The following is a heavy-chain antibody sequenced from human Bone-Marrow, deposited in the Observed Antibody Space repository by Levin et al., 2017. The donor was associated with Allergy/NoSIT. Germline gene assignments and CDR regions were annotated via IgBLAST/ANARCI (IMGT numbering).Heavy chain of an antibody. D-gene: IGHD1-1*01. CDR3: AYRSTRTEVDC. V-gene: IGHV2-5*01. CDR1: GFSVSSSGVV. J-gene: IGHJ4*02. Sequence: ESGPTLVKPTQTLTLTCTVSGFSVSSSGVVVGWVRQPPGKALEWLAFIYWNDDKRYYPSLRSRLTITKDTSKNQVVLTMTNMDPVETGTYYCAYRSTRTEVDCWGQGTLVTVSS. CDR2: IYWNDDK.